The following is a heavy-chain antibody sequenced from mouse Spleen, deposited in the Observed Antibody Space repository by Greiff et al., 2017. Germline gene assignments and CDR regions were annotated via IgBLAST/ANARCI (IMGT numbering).Heavy chain of an antibody. D-gene: IGHD2-4*01. CDR2: ISSGSSTI. Sequence: EVKLVESGGGLVKPGGSLKLSCAASGFTFSDYGMHWVRQAPEKGLEWVAYISSGSSTIYYADTVKGRFTISRDNAKNTLFLQMTSLRSEDTAMYYCARDYYDYDRYYFDYWGQGTTLTVSS. V-gene: IGHV5-17*01. CDR3: ARDYYDYDRYYFDY. CDR1: GFTFSDYG. J-gene: IGHJ2*01.